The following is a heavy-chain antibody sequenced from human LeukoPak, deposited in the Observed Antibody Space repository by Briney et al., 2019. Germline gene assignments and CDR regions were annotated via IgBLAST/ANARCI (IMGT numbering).Heavy chain of an antibody. CDR3: AREYSSSSGKALDF. D-gene: IGHD6-6*01. V-gene: IGHV4-4*07. J-gene: IGHJ4*02. Sequence: PSETLSLTCTVSGDSISTYYWSWIRQPAGKGLEWIGHIYTSGSTNYNPSLRSRVTMSVDTSKNHFSLKLNSVTAADTAFYYCAREYSSSSGKALDFWGQGTLVTVSS. CDR1: GDSISTYY. CDR2: IYTSGST.